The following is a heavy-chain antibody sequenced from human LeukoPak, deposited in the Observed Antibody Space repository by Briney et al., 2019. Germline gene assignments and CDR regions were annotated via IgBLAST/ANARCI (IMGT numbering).Heavy chain of an antibody. D-gene: IGHD6-13*01. V-gene: IGHV3-7*01. CDR3: VKDGIWSFDY. CDR2: INPGGGGK. J-gene: IGHJ4*02. Sequence: GGSLRLSCAASGFTFNINWMHWARQAPVKGLEWVASINPGGGGKYYVESLKGRFTISRDDAKNSLYLQMNSLRAEDTAVYYCVKDGIWSFDYWGQGTLVTVSS. CDR1: GFTFNINW.